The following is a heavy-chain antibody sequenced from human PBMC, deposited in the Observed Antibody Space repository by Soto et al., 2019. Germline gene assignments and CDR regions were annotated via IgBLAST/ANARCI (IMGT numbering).Heavy chain of an antibody. D-gene: IGHD5-18*01. Sequence: QVQLVESGGGVVQPGRSLRLSCAASGFTFSSYGMHWVRQAPGKGLEWVVVIWYDGSNKYYADSVKGRFTISRDNSKNTLYLQMNSLRAEDTAVYYCARDQGRGYSYGFDYWGQGTLVTVSS. CDR3: ARDQGRGYSYGFDY. V-gene: IGHV3-33*01. CDR2: IWYDGSNK. J-gene: IGHJ4*02. CDR1: GFTFSSYG.